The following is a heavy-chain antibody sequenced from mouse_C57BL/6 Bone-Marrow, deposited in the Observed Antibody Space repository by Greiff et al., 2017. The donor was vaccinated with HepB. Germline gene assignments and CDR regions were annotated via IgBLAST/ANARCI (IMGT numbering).Heavy chain of an antibody. V-gene: IGHV1-18*01. CDR1: GYTFTDYN. CDR2: INPNNGGT. D-gene: IGHD1-1*01. Sequence: VQLQQSGPELVKPGASVKIPCKASGYTFTDYNMDWVKQSHGKSLEWIGDINPNNGGTIYNQKFKGKATLTVDKSSSTAYMELRSLTSEDTAVYYCAREIITTVVATRAMDYWGQGTSVTVSS. J-gene: IGHJ4*01. CDR3: AREIITTVVATRAMDY.